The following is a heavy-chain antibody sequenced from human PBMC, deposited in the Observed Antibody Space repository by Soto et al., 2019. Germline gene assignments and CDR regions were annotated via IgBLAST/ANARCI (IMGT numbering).Heavy chain of an antibody. J-gene: IGHJ4*02. D-gene: IGHD6-19*01. CDR2: ITTTSTSM. V-gene: IGHV3-48*02. CDR3: ATAYSGGWRFDN. Sequence: GGSVRLSCAASGFTFSDYSMIWVRQAPGKGLEWLSYITTTSTSMYYVDSVKGRFTISRDNAKNSLYLQMNSLRDEDTAVYYCATAYSGGWRFDNWGQGTLVTVSS. CDR1: GFTFSDYS.